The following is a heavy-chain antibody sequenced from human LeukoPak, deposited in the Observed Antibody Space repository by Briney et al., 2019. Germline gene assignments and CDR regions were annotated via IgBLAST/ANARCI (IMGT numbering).Heavy chain of an antibody. CDR2: ISGSGGST. V-gene: IGHV3-23*01. CDR3: AKLRATMVRGVIAYFDY. J-gene: IGHJ4*02. CDR1: GFTFSGYA. D-gene: IGHD3-10*01. Sequence: GGSLRLSCAASGFTFSGYAMSWVRQAPGKGLEWVSAISGSGGSTYYADSVKGRFTISRDNSKNTLYLQMNSLRAEDTAVYYCAKLRATMVRGVIAYFDYWGQGTLVTVSS.